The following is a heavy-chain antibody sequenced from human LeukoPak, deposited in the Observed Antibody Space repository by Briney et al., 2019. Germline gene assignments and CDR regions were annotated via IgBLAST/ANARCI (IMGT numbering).Heavy chain of an antibody. CDR3: ARARGGYDFDY. CDR1: RFTFRSYW. D-gene: IGHD5-12*01. CDR2: IKQDGSEK. V-gene: IGHV3-7*03. Sequence: GGSLRLSCAASRFTFRSYWMSWVRQAPGKGLEWVANIKQDGSEKYYVDSVKGRFTISRDNAKNSLYLQLNSLRAEDTAVYYCARARGGYDFDYWGQGTLVTVSS. J-gene: IGHJ4*02.